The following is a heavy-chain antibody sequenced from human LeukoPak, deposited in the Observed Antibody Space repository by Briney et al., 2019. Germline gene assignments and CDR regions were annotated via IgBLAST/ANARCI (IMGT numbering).Heavy chain of an antibody. CDR1: GFTFSSYA. J-gene: IGHJ4*02. Sequence: PGGSLRLSCAASGFTFSSYAMSWVRQAPGKGLEWVSGISSSAGSTYYADSVKGRFTISRDNSKNPLYLQMNSLRAEDTAVYYCAKAGSSATCRRFDYWGQGTLVTVSS. CDR2: ISSSAGST. D-gene: IGHD6-19*01. CDR3: AKAGSSATCRRFDY. V-gene: IGHV3-23*01.